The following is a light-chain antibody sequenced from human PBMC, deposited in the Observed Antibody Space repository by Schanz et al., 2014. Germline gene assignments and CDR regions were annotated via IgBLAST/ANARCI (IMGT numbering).Light chain of an antibody. V-gene: IGKV3-20*01. Sequence: EIVLTQSPGTLSLSPGERATLSCRASQTINNNFLAWYQQKPGQAPRLLIYGASSRATGIPARFSGGGSGTDFTLTITSLEPEDFAVYYCQQYGTSPLTFGQGTKLEIK. CDR3: QQYGTSPLT. J-gene: IGKJ2*01. CDR2: GAS. CDR1: QTINNNF.